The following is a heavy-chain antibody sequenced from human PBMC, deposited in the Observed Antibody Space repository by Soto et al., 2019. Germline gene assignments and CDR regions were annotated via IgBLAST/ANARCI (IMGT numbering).Heavy chain of an antibody. CDR2: ISGSGGST. J-gene: IGHJ6*02. CDR3: AKGVAAAYYYYGMDV. D-gene: IGHD6-13*01. Sequence: EVQLLESGGGLVQPGRSLRLSCAASGFTFSNYAMSWVRQAPGKGLEWVSAISGSGGSTYYADSVKGRFTISRDNSKNTLYLQMNSLRAEDTAVYYCAKGVAAAYYYYGMDVWGQGTTVTVSS. CDR1: GFTFSNYA. V-gene: IGHV3-23*01.